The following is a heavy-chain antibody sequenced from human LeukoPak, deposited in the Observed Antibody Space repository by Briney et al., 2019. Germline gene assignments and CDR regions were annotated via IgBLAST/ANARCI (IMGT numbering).Heavy chain of an antibody. CDR1: VFTFSSDA. CDR3: AKVSGSGGTKYQPFDH. J-gene: IGHJ4*02. D-gene: IGHD2-15*01. Sequence: PGGSLRLSCAASVFTFSSDAMSWVRQARGKGLEWVSAISGSGGSTYYADSVKGRFTISRDNSKNTVYLQMNSLRAEDTAVSYCAKVSGSGGTKYQPFDHWGQGTLVTVSS. V-gene: IGHV3-23*01. CDR2: ISGSGGST.